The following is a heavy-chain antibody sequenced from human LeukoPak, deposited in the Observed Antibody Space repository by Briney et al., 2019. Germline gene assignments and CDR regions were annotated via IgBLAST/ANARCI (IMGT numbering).Heavy chain of an antibody. Sequence: KPGASVKVSCKASGYTFTGYYMHWVRQAPGQGLEWMGGITPMFGTSNYAQKFRGRVTITADESTSTAYVELSSLRSEDTAVYYCARDSSEFRSLLFHWGQGTLVTVSS. CDR1: GYTFTGYY. CDR3: ARDSSEFRSLLFH. CDR2: ITPMFGTS. V-gene: IGHV1-69*13. D-gene: IGHD1-14*01. J-gene: IGHJ1*01.